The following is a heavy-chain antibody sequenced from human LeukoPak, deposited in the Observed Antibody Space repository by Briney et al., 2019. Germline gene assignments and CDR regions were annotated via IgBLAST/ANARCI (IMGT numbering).Heavy chain of an antibody. V-gene: IGHV3-74*01. J-gene: IGHJ6*03. D-gene: IGHD2-2*01. Sequence: GGSLRLSCAASGFTFSSYWVHWVRHAPGKGLVWVSRINSDGSSTIYADSVKGRFTISRDNAKNTLYLQMNSLSAEDTAVYYYARAAQLLKTTPPAKSPYYYYYYMDVWGKGTTVTVSS. CDR2: INSDGSST. CDR1: GFTFSSYW. CDR3: ARAAQLLKTTPPAKSPYYYYYYMDV.